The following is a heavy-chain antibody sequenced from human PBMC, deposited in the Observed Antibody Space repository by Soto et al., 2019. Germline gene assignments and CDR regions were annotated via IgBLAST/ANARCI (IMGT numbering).Heavy chain of an antibody. J-gene: IGHJ3*02. CDR3: ARDLTGNDAFDI. CDR2: ISSSSSYI. CDR1: GFTFISYS. Sequence: GGSVRLSCAASGFTFISYSMNWVRQAPGKGLEWVSSISSSSSYIYYADSVKGRFTISRDNAKNSLYLQMNSLRAEDTAVYYCARDLTGNDAFDIWGQGTMVTVSS. D-gene: IGHD7-27*01. V-gene: IGHV3-21*01.